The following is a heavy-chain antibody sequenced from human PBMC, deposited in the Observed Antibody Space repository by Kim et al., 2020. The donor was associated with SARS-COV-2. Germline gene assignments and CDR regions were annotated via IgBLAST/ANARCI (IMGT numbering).Heavy chain of an antibody. J-gene: IGHJ4*02. Sequence: TYYTPSRKSRVTISVDTSKNQFSLKLSSVTAADTAVYYCARQTSYGEADYWGQGTLVTVSS. D-gene: IGHD5-18*01. CDR2: T. CDR3: ARQTSYGEADY. V-gene: IGHV4-39*01.